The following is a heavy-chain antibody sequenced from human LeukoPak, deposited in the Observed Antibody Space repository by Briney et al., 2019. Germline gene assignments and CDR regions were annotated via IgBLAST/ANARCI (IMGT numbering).Heavy chain of an antibody. J-gene: IGHJ3*02. CDR2: INPGGGRT. V-gene: IGHV1-46*01. D-gene: IGHD3-22*01. CDR1: GYTFTSFY. CDR3: ARGAYYFDSRHPDVFDI. Sequence: ASVKVSCKASGYTFTSFYMHWVRQAPGQGLEWVGVINPGGGRTTYAQRFQGGVTMTRDTSTSTVNMELGSLRSEDTAVYYCARGAYYFDSRHPDVFDIWGQGTMVTVSS.